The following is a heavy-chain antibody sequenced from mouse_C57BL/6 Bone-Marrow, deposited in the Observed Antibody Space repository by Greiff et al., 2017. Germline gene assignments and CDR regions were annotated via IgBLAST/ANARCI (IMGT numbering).Heavy chain of an antibody. Sequence: QVQLQQSGPELVKPGASVKISCKASGYAFSSSWMNWVKQRPGKGLEWIGRIYPGDGDTNYNGKFKGKATLTADKSSSTAYMQLSSLTAEDSAVYFCARSGLGGGYWYFDVWGTGTTVTVSS. J-gene: IGHJ1*03. CDR3: ARSGLGGGYWYFDV. CDR1: GYAFSSSW. CDR2: IYPGDGDT. V-gene: IGHV1-82*01. D-gene: IGHD3-3*01.